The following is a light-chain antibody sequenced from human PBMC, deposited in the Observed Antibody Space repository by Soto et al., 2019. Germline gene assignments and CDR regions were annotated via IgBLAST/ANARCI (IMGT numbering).Light chain of an antibody. CDR2: RAS. J-gene: IGKJ2*01. CDR1: QSISSW. V-gene: IGKV1-5*03. CDR3: QQYNSYLYT. Sequence: DIQMTQSPSTLSASVGDRVTITCRASQSISSWLAWYQQKPGKAANLLIYRASTLESGVPSRFSGSGSGPEFTLTISSLQPDDFATYYCQQYNSYLYTFGQGTKLEIK.